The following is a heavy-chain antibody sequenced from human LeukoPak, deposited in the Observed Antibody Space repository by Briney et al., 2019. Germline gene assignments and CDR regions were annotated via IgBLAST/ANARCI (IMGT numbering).Heavy chain of an antibody. V-gene: IGHV4-39*01. CDR3: ASNYDILTGDIDY. D-gene: IGHD3-9*01. Sequence: SETLSLTCTVSGASINSSSYYWGWLRQPPGKGLEGIGSIYYSGSTYYNPSLKSRVTISVDTSKNQFSLKLSSVTAEHTAVYYCASNYDILTGDIDYWGQGTLVTVSS. CDR2: IYYSGST. J-gene: IGHJ4*02. CDR1: GASINSSSYY.